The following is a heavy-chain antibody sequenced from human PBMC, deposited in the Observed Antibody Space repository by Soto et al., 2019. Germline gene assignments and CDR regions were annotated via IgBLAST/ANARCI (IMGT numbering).Heavy chain of an antibody. CDR3: ARGGVVTAVRGRWFDP. V-gene: IGHV4-38-2*02. J-gene: IGHJ5*02. CDR1: GDSINSDYY. D-gene: IGHD2-21*02. Sequence: TSETLSLTCSISGDSINSDYYWAWIRQSPGIGLEWIGSFYHTGNTYYSPSLRTRLTISVDTSKNQLSLKMTSMTAADTGVYYCARGGVVTAVRGRWFDPWGQGTQVTVSS. CDR2: FYHTGNT.